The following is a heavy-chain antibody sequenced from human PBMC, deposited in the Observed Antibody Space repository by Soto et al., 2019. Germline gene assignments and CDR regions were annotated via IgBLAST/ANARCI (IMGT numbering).Heavy chain of an antibody. D-gene: IGHD4-17*01. V-gene: IGHV3-33*01. CDR1: GFTFSSYG. CDR3: ARDYGDYAFDY. Sequence: GGSLRLSCAASGFTFSSYGMHWVRQAPGKGLEWVAVIWYDGSNKYYADSVKGRFTISRDNSKNTLYLQMNSLRAEDTAVYYCARDYGDYAFDYWGQGTLVTVSS. CDR2: IWYDGSNK. J-gene: IGHJ4*02.